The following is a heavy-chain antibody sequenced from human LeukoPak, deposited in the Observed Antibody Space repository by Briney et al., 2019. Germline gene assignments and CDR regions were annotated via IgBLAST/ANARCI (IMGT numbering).Heavy chain of an antibody. CDR1: GFTFSSYA. Sequence: GGSLRLSCAASGFTFSSYAMTWVRQAPGKGLEWVSTISGSGGGTYYADSVKGRFTISRDRAESTLNLQMNSLRAEDTALYYCAKGWRDDGSGYQYYYYYYMDVWGKGTTVTVSS. CDR2: ISGSGGGT. D-gene: IGHD3-22*01. V-gene: IGHV3-23*01. J-gene: IGHJ6*03. CDR3: AKGWRDDGSGYQYYYYYYMDV.